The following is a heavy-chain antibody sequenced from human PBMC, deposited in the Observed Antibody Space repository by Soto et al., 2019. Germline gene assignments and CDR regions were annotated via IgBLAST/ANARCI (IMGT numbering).Heavy chain of an antibody. CDR3: ASRGTYGDYDNYYYYYGMDV. J-gene: IGHJ6*02. V-gene: IGHV1-69*13. D-gene: IGHD4-17*01. CDR1: GGTFSSYA. CDR2: IIPIFGTA. Sequence: GASVKVSCKASGGTFSSYAISWVRQAPGQGLEWMGGIIPIFGTANYAQKFQGRVTITADESTSTAYMEPSSLRSEDTAVYYCASRGTYGDYDNYYYYYGMDVWGQGTTVTVSS.